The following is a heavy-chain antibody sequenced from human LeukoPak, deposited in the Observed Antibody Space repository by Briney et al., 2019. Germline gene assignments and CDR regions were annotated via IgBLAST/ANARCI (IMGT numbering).Heavy chain of an antibody. D-gene: IGHD1-26*01. Sequence: QPGGSLRLSCAASGFTFSSYEMNWVRQAPGKGLEWVSYISSSGSTIYYADSVKGRFTISRDNAKNSLYLQMNSLRAEDTAVYYCARDTINDYYSGLDYWGQGTLVTVSS. CDR1: GFTFSSYE. CDR3: ARDTINDYYSGLDY. V-gene: IGHV3-48*03. J-gene: IGHJ4*02. CDR2: ISSSGSTI.